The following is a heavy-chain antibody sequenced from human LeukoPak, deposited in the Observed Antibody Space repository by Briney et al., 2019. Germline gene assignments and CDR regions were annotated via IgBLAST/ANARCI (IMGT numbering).Heavy chain of an antibody. Sequence: PGGSLRLSCAASGFTFINFAMHWVRQAPGKGLEWVSIISSGGVVRYYADSVKGRFTISRDNSKNTLYLQLDSLRPEDTAVYFCATDSTYYYDSGSSGPHYFDNWGQGTLVTVSS. V-gene: IGHV3-30*04. CDR2: ISSGGVVR. CDR1: GFTFINFA. J-gene: IGHJ4*02. CDR3: ATDSTYYYDSGSSGPHYFDN. D-gene: IGHD3-10*01.